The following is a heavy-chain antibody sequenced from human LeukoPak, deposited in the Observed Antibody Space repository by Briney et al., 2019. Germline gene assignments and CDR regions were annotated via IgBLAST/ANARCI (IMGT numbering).Heavy chain of an antibody. CDR1: DGSISNYF. D-gene: IGHD4-23*01. V-gene: IGHV4-4*07. CDR2: IHASGST. J-gene: IGHJ2*01. CDR3: ARETRESRYFDL. Sequence: SETLSLTCTVSDGSISNYFWSWIRQPAGKGLEWIGRIHASGSTNYNSSLKTRVAMSLATSKNHSSLNLTSVTAADTAVYYCARETRESRYFDLWGRGTPVTVSS.